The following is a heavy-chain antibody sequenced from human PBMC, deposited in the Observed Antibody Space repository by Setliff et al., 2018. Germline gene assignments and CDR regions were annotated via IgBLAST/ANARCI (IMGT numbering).Heavy chain of an antibody. J-gene: IGHJ4*02. V-gene: IGHV1-46*01. D-gene: IGHD1-26*01. CDR3: ARDLGDSGSYSPGSDY. CDR2: IDPSGDYT. Sequence: ASVKVSCKASGYTFTGYYMHWVRQAPGQGLEWMGIIDPSGDYTNYAQKFQGRVTMTRDTSISTAYLEVSGLTYDDTAVYYCARDLGDSGSYSPGSDYWGQGTLVTVSS. CDR1: GYTFTGYY.